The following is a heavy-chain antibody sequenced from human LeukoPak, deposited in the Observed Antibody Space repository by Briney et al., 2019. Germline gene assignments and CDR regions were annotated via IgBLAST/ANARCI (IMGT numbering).Heavy chain of an antibody. CDR3: ARSVVVPAAMPDY. J-gene: IGHJ4*02. Sequence: GTSVTVSCKASGYTFTGYYMHWVRQAPGKGLEWMGWINPNSGGTNYAQKFQGRVTMTRDTSISTAYMELSRLRSDDTAVYYCARSVVVPAAMPDYWGQGTLVTVSS. CDR1: GYTFTGYY. D-gene: IGHD2-2*01. CDR2: INPNSGGT. V-gene: IGHV1-2*02.